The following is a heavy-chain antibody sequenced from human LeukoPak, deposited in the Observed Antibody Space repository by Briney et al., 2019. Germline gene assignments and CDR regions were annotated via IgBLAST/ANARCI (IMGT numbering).Heavy chain of an antibody. D-gene: IGHD6-13*01. J-gene: IGHJ4*02. V-gene: IGHV3-23*01. CDR3: AKDLLAAAGS. Sequence: GGSLRLSCVASGFTFSQYAMNWVRQAPGKGLEWVSAISGSGGSTYYADSVKGRFTISRDNSKNTLYLQMNSLRAEDTAVYYCAKDLLAAAGSWGQGTLVTVSS. CDR2: ISGSGGST. CDR1: GFTFSQYA.